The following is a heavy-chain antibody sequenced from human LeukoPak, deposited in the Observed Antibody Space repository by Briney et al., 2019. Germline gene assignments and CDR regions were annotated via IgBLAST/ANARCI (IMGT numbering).Heavy chain of an antibody. CDR3: AKGTIVVVPAAISG. V-gene: IGHV3-30*02. D-gene: IGHD2-2*01. J-gene: IGHJ4*02. Sequence: GSLRLSCAASGFTFSSYGMHWVRQAPGQGLEWGAFIRYDGSNKYYADSVKGRFTISRDNSKNTLYLQMNSLRAEDTAVYYCAKGTIVVVPAAISGWGQGTLVTVSS. CDR2: IRYDGSNK. CDR1: GFTFSSYG.